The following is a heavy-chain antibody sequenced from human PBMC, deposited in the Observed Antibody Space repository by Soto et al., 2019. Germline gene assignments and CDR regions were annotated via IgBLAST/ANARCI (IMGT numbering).Heavy chain of an antibody. CDR2: IIPILGIA. CDR3: ARDGEIVVVVAAITGAFDI. D-gene: IGHD2-15*01. J-gene: IGHJ3*02. CDR1: GGTFSSYT. Sequence: QVQLVQSGAEVKKPGSSVKVSCKASGGTFSSYTISWVRQAPGQGLEWMGRIIPILGIANYAQKFQGRVTITADKSTNTAYMELSSLRSEDTAVYYCARDGEIVVVVAAITGAFDIWGQGTMVTVSS. V-gene: IGHV1-69*08.